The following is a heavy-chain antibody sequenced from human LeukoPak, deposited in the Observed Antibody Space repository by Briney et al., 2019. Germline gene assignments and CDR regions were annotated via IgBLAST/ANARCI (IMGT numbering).Heavy chain of an antibody. J-gene: IGHJ4*02. CDR1: GDSMGNDY. V-gene: IGHV4-59*13. Sequence: SETLSLTCTVSGDSMGNDYWSWIRQPPGKGLEWIGYIYYSGSTNYNPSLKSRVTISVDTSKNQFSLKLSSVTAADTAVYYCARTLRRYYFDYWGQGTLVTVSS. CDR3: ARTLRRYYFDY. CDR2: IYYSGST.